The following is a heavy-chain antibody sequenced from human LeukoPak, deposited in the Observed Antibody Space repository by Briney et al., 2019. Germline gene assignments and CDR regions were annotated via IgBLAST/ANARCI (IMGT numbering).Heavy chain of an antibody. V-gene: IGHV3-48*01. CDR3: ARDGYCSSGSCYGSYDY. CDR2: ISSSSDTI. J-gene: IGHJ4*02. D-gene: IGHD2-15*01. Sequence: GGSLRLSCAASGFIFSKYSMHWVRQAPGKGLEWVSYISSSSDTIYYADSVKGRFTISRDNAKNSLYLQMNSLRGEDTAVYYCARDGYCSSGSCYGSYDYWGQGTLVTVSS. CDR1: GFIFSKYS.